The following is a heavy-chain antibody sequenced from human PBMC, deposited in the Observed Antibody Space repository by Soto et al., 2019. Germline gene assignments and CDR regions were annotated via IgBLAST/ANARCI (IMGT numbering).Heavy chain of an antibody. J-gene: IGHJ6*02. CDR3: ARGSAYYYYYGMDV. CDR1: GYSISSGYY. CDR2: IYHSGST. Sequence: TLSLTCAVSGYSISSGYYWGWIRQPPGKGLEWIGSIYHSGSTYYNPSLKSRVTISVDTSKNQFSLKLSSVTAADTAVYYCARGSAYYYYYGMDVWGQGTTVTVSS. D-gene: IGHD6-25*01. V-gene: IGHV4-38-2*01.